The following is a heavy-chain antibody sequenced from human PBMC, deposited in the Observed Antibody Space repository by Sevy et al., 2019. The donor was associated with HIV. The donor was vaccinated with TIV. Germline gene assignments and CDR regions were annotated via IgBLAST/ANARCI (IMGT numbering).Heavy chain of an antibody. CDR2: INHSGST. V-gene: IGHV4-34*01. J-gene: IGHJ4*02. Sequence: SETLSLTCAVYGGSFSGYYWSWIHQPPGKGLEWIGEINHSGSTNYNPSLKSRVTISVDTSKNQFSLKLSSVTAADTAVYYCARGRGLRWDYYDSSGYYRFDYWGQGTLVTVSS. CDR3: ARGRGLRWDYYDSSGYYRFDY. CDR1: GGSFSGYY. D-gene: IGHD3-22*01.